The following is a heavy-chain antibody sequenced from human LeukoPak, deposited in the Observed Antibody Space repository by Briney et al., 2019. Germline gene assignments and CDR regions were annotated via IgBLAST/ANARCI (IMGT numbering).Heavy chain of an antibody. CDR1: GGSIRSNY. CDR2: ISYSGST. V-gene: IGHV4-59*08. Sequence: SETLSLTCTVFGGSIRSNYWSWIRQPPGKGLVWIGHISYSGSTNYNPSLKSRVTISIDTSKNQFSLNLSSVTASDTAVYYCTRGNSPPSSGFNYWNQGTLVTVSS. J-gene: IGHJ4*02. CDR3: TRGNSPPSSGFNY. D-gene: IGHD6-19*01.